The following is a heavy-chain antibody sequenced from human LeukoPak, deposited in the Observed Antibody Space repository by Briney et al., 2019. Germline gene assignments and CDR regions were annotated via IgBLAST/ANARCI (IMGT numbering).Heavy chain of an antibody. CDR3: VRDGYYDILTGYYNFYYFDY. V-gene: IGHV3-74*03. J-gene: IGHJ4*02. Sequence: GGSLRLSCVASGFTFRNYWMHWVRQAPGKGLVSVSRISTDGRPTTYADSVKGRFTVTRDNAKNTLYLQMNSLRAEDTAVYYCVRDGYYDILTGYYNFYYFDYWGQGTLVTVSS. CDR1: GFTFRNYW. CDR2: ISTDGRPT. D-gene: IGHD3-9*01.